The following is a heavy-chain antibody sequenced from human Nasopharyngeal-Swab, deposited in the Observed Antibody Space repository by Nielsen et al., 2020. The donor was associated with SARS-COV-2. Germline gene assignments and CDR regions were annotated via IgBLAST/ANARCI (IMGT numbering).Heavy chain of an antibody. CDR2: IKQDGSEN. J-gene: IGHJ4*02. Sequence: GESLKISCAASGFTFSSYWMSWVRQAPGKGLEWVANIKQDGSENYYVDSVKGRFTIARDNAKNSLYLQMNSLRAEDTAVYYCARGSYDGSGSSVDYWGQGTLVTVSS. D-gene: IGHD3-10*01. V-gene: IGHV3-7*01. CDR1: GFTFSSYW. CDR3: ARGSYDGSGSSVDY.